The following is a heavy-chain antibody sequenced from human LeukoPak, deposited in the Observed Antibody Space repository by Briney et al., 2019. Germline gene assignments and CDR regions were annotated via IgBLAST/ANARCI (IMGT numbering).Heavy chain of an antibody. CDR1: GFTVSGTH. D-gene: IGHD3-16*01. J-gene: IGHJ4*02. Sequence: GGSLRLSCAASGFTVSGTHMSWVRQAPGKGLEWVSAMYTGGTTYYTDSVTGRFTISRDNSKNTLYLHMNSLRAEDTAVYYCAKDEATSGGGLASWGQGTLVSVSS. CDR3: AKDEATSGGGLAS. CDR2: MYTGGTT. V-gene: IGHV3-53*01.